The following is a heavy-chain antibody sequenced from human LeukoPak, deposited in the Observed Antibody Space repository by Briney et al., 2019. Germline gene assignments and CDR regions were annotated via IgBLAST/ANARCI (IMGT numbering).Heavy chain of an antibody. J-gene: IGHJ4*02. Sequence: GGSLRLSCAASGFTFSSYWMHWVRQAPGKGLVWVSRIKSDGSSIMYADSVKGRFTISRDNAKSTLYLQMNSLGAEDTAVYYCARDLDFGGYSNFDYWGQGTLVTVSS. CDR3: ARDLDFGGYSNFDY. CDR1: GFTFSSYW. D-gene: IGHD4-23*01. CDR2: IKSDGSSI. V-gene: IGHV3-74*03.